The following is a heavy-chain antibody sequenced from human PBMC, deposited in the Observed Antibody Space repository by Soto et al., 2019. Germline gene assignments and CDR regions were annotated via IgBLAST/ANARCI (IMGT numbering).Heavy chain of an antibody. CDR3: VKGYGYSYGSPMDV. D-gene: IGHD5-18*01. CDR2: ISSNGGST. CDR1: GFTFISYA. Sequence: PGGSLRLSCSSSGFTFISYAMHWVRQAPGKGLEYVSAISSNGGSTYYADSVKGRFTISRDNSKNTLYLQMSSLRAEDTAVYYCVKGYGYSYGSPMDVWGQGTTVTVSS. J-gene: IGHJ6*02. V-gene: IGHV3-64D*08.